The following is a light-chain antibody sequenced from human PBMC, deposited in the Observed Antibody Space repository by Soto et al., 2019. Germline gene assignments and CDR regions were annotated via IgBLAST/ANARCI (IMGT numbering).Light chain of an antibody. Sequence: SYELTQPPSVSVAPGKTARITCGGNNIGSKSVHWYQQKPGQAPVLVIYYDSDRPSGIPERFSGSNSGNTATLTISRVEAGDEADYYCQVWDSSSDLVVFGGETKVTVL. CDR3: QVWDSSSDLVV. V-gene: IGLV3-21*04. J-gene: IGLJ2*01. CDR2: YDS. CDR1: NIGSKS.